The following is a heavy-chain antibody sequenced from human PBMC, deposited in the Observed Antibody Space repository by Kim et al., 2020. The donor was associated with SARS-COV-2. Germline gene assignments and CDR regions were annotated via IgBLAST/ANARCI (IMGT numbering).Heavy chain of an antibody. CDR3: ARLSNYDFWSGVLDAFDI. J-gene: IGHJ3*02. V-gene: IGHV4-59*08. Sequence: KSRVTISVDTSKNQFSLKLSSVTAADTAVYYCARLSNYDFWSGVLDAFDIWGQGTMVTVSS. D-gene: IGHD3-3*01.